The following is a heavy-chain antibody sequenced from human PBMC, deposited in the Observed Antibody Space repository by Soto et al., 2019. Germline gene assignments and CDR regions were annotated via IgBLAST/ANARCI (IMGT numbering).Heavy chain of an antibody. Sequence: ASVKVSCKVSGYTLTELSMHWVRQAPGKGLEWMGGFDPEDGETIYAQKFQGRVTMTEDTSTDTSYMELSSLRSEDTAVYYCATTLAVAAPFDYRGQGTLGTVSS. V-gene: IGHV1-24*01. CDR1: GYTLTELS. D-gene: IGHD6-19*01. CDR3: ATTLAVAAPFDY. CDR2: FDPEDGET. J-gene: IGHJ4*02.